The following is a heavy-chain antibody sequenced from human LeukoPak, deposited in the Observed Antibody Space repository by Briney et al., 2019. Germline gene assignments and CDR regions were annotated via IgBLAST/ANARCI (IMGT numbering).Heavy chain of an antibody. J-gene: IGHJ5*02. CDR2: MYYRGTT. Sequence: PSETLSLTCTVSGGSIGSINYHWGWIRQPPGKGLEWIGTMYYRGTTYYKPSLKSRVTISVDTSKNQFSLKLSSVTAADTAVYYCARGRRQLERQMYWFDPWGQGTLVTVSS. D-gene: IGHD1-1*01. V-gene: IGHV4-39*01. CDR3: ARGRRQLERQMYWFDP. CDR1: GGSIGSINYH.